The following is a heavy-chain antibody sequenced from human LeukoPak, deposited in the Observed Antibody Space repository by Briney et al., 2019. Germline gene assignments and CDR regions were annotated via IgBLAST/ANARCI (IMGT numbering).Heavy chain of an antibody. V-gene: IGHV3-23*01. CDR3: AQWSRYFDY. J-gene: IGHJ4*02. D-gene: IGHD1-26*01. CDR1: GFTFNNYA. Sequence: GGSLRLSCVASGFTFNNYAMTWVRQAPGKGLELVSAISGSGYSTYYADSVKGRFTISRDNSKNTLYLQMNSLRAEDTALYFCAQWSRYFDYWGQGTLVTVSS. CDR2: ISGSGYST.